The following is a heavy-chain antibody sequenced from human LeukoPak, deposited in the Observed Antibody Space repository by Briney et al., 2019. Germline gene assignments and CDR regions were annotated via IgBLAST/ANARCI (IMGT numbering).Heavy chain of an antibody. CDR1: GGTFSSYA. V-gene: IGHV1-69*13. D-gene: IGHD3-22*01. CDR3: ARSHYYDSSGPSAHWFDP. J-gene: IGHJ5*02. CDR2: IIPIFGTA. Sequence: SVKVSCKASGGTFSSYAISWVRQAPGQGLEWMGGIIPIFGTANYAQKFQGRVTITADESTSTAYMELSSLRSEDTAVYYCARSHYYDSSGPSAHWFDPWGQGTLVTVSS.